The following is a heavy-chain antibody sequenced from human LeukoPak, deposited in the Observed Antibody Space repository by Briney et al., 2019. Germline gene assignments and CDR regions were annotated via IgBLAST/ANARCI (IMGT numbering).Heavy chain of an antibody. Sequence: SETLSLTCTVSGGSISSYYWSWIQQPPGKGLEWIGYFYYSGSTQYTPSHKRRVTISRDTSKNHFSLKLSSVTAADTAVYYCARVRSHGSGPEDFDYWGQETLVTVSS. CDR3: ARVRSHGSGPEDFDY. V-gene: IGHV4-59*01. J-gene: IGHJ4*02. CDR2: FYYSGST. D-gene: IGHD3-10*01. CDR1: GGSISSYY.